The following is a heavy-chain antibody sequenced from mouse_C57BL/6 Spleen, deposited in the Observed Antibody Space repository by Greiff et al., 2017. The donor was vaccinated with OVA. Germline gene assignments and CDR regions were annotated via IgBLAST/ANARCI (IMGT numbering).Heavy chain of an antibody. Sequence: VQLQQPGAELVRPGSSVKLSCKASGYTFTSYWMHWVKQRPIQGLEWIGNIDPSDSETHYNQKFKDKATLTVDKSSSTAYMQLSSLTSEDSAVYDCARYRDYYGSSSYAMDYWGQGTSVTVSS. J-gene: IGHJ4*01. CDR2: IDPSDSET. V-gene: IGHV1-52*01. CDR3: ARYRDYYGSSSYAMDY. CDR1: GYTFTSYW. D-gene: IGHD1-1*01.